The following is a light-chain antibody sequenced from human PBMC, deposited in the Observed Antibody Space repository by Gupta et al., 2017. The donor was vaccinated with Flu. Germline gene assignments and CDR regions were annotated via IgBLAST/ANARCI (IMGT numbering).Light chain of an antibody. V-gene: IGLV1-40*01. CDR2: GNS. Sequence: GTISCTGSSSNIGAGYDVHWYQQLPGTAPKLLIYGNSNRPSGVPDRFSGSKSGTSASLAIPGLQAEDEADYYCPSYDSSPRAVVFGGGTKLT. J-gene: IGLJ2*01. CDR3: PSYDSSPRAVV. CDR1: SSNIGAGYD.